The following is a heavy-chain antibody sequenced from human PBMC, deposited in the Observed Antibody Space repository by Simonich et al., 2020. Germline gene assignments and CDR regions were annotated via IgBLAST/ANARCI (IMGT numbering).Heavy chain of an antibody. J-gene: IGHJ6*02. Sequence: QVQLVQSGAEVKKPGASVKVSCKASGYTFTSYGFSWVGLAPGKGLEWLGWISAYKGNTNYAQKLQGRVTMTTDTSTSTADMELRSLRSDDTAVYYCARDSPGSVWSGYYYYGMDVWGQGTTVTVSS. CDR3: ARDSPGSVWSGYYYYGMDV. CDR2: ISAYKGNT. V-gene: IGHV1-18*01. D-gene: IGHD3-3*01. CDR1: GYTFTSYG.